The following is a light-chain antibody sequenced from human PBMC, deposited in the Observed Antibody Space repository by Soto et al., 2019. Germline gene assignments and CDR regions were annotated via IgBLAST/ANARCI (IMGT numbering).Light chain of an antibody. Sequence: QSVLTQPPSVSGAPGQRVTISCTGSSSNIGAGYDVHWYQQLPGTAPKLLIYGNSNRPSRVPDRFSGSKSGTSASLAITGLQAEDEADYYCQSYDSSLFYVFGTGTKLTVL. V-gene: IGLV1-40*01. CDR3: QSYDSSLFYV. CDR2: GNS. J-gene: IGLJ1*01. CDR1: SSNIGAGYD.